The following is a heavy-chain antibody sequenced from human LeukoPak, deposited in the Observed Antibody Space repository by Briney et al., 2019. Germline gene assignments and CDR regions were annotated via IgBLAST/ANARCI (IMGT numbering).Heavy chain of an antibody. CDR2: IYTSGST. CDR3: ASRQYCSGGSCYGLGDAFDI. V-gene: IGHV4-61*02. J-gene: IGHJ3*02. Sequence: SRTLSLTCTVSGVSISSGSYYWSWIRQPAGKGLEWIGRIYTSGSTNYNPSLKSRVTISVDTSKNQFSLKLSSVTAADTAVYYCASRQYCSGGSCYGLGDAFDIWGQGTMVTVSS. D-gene: IGHD2-15*01. CDR1: GVSISSGSYY.